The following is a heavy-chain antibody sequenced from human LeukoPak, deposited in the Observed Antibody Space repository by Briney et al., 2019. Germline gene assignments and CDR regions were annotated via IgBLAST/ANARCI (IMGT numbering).Heavy chain of an antibody. CDR3: ARGRGYCSSTSCRPYYYYYMDA. D-gene: IGHD2-2*01. J-gene: IGHJ6*03. Sequence: SVKVSCKASGGTFSSYAISWVRQAPGQGLEWMGGIIPIFGTANYAQKFQGRVTITTDESTSTAYMELSSLRSEDTAVYYCARGRGYCSSTSCRPYYYYYMDAWGKGTTVTVSS. CDR2: IIPIFGTA. V-gene: IGHV1-69*05. CDR1: GGTFSSYA.